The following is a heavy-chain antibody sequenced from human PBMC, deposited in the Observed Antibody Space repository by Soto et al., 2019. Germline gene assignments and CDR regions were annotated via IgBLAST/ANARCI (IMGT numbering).Heavy chain of an antibody. J-gene: IGHJ6*02. V-gene: IGHV1-69*13. Sequence: GASVKVSCKASGGTFSSYAISWVRQAPGQGLEWMGGIIPIFGTANYAQKFQGRVTITADESTSTAYMELSSLRSEDTAVYYCARALPVFFPMDVWGQGTTVTVSS. CDR3: ARALPVFFPMDV. CDR2: IIPIFGTA. D-gene: IGHD3-3*01. CDR1: GGTFSSYA.